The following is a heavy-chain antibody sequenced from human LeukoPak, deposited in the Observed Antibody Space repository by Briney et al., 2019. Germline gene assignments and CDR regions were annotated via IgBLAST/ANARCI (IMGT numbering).Heavy chain of an antibody. CDR3: ARDPGSYCSGGSCRNWYFDL. D-gene: IGHD2-15*01. V-gene: IGHV4-59*12. CDR2: IYYSGST. CDR1: GGSISSYY. Sequence: SETLSLTCTVSGGSISSYYWSWIRQPPGKGLEWIGYIYYSGSTNYNPSLKSRVTISVDTSKNQFSLKLSSVTAADTAVYYCARDPGSYCSGGSCRNWYFDLWGRGTLVTVSS. J-gene: IGHJ2*01.